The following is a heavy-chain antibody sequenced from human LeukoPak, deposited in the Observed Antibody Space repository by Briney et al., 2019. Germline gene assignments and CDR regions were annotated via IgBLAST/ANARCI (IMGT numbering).Heavy chain of an antibody. D-gene: IGHD2-21*02. V-gene: IGHV3-23*01. CDR2: ISGSGGST. CDR1: GFTFSSYA. J-gene: IGHJ4*02. CDR3: AKDFTVVVTAIVDY. Sequence: GGSLRLSCAASGFTFSSYAMSWVRHAPWKGLELVSAISGSGGSTYYADSVKGRFTISRDNSKNTLYLQMNSLRAEDTAVYYCAKDFTVVVTAIVDYWGQGTLVTVSS.